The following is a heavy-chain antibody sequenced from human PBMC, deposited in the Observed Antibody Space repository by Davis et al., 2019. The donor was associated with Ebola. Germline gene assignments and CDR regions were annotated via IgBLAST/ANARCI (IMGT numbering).Heavy chain of an antibody. CDR3: ARVGYCSSTSCYYWFDP. V-gene: IGHV1-8*01. J-gene: IGHJ5*02. Sequence: ASVKVSCKASGYTFTSYDINWVRQATGQGLEWMGWMNPNSGNTGYAQKFQGRVTITADESTSTAYMELSSLRSEDTAVYYCARVGYCSSTSCYYWFDPWGQGTLVTVSS. D-gene: IGHD2-2*01. CDR2: MNPNSGNT. CDR1: GYTFTSYD.